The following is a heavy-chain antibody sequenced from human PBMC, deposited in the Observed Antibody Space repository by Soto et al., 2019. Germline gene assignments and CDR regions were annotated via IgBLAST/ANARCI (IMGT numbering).Heavy chain of an antibody. CDR2: INYSGGT. Sequence: PSETLSLTCTVSGGSIGSYYWSWIRQPPGKGLEWIAYINYSGGTNYNPSLKSRVTISVDISNNKFSLQLSSVTAADTAVYYCARDRYCSGGSCYPFVSDYWGQGILVTVSS. J-gene: IGHJ4*02. V-gene: IGHV4-59*01. D-gene: IGHD2-15*01. CDR3: ARDRYCSGGSCYPFVSDY. CDR1: GGSIGSYY.